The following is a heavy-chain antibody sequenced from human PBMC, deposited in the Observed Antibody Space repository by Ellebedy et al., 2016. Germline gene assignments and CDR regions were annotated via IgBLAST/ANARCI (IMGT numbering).Heavy chain of an antibody. Sequence: GESLKISCAASGFIFSDYYMNWIRQAPGKGLEWVSYISANSGYTNYVYSVKGRFSISRDKAKNSLYLQMNSLRSEDTALYFCASRALAVAGSDPPRDYYYGMDVWGRGTTVTVSS. CDR2: ISANSGYT. D-gene: IGHD6-19*01. V-gene: IGHV3-11*06. J-gene: IGHJ6*02. CDR1: GFIFSDYY. CDR3: ASRALAVAGSDPPRDYYYGMDV.